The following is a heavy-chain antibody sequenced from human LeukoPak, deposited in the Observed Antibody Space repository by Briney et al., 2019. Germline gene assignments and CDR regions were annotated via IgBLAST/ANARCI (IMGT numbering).Heavy chain of an antibody. D-gene: IGHD6-19*01. J-gene: IGHJ4*02. CDR1: GFTFSSYA. CDR3: ANTVAGGSSFDY. V-gene: IGHV3-23*01. CDR2: ISGSGGST. Sequence: PGGSLRLSCAASGFTFSSYAMSWVRQAPGKGLEWVSAISGSGGSTYYADSVKGRFTISRDNSKNSLYLQMNSLRAEDTAVYYCANTVAGGSSFDYWGQGTLVTVSS.